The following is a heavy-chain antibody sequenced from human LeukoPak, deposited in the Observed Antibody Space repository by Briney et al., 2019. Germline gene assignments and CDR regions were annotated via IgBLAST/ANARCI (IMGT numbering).Heavy chain of an antibody. CDR3: AREGRITIWGHYMDV. Sequence: GGSLRLSCAASGFTFSSYGMSWVRQAPGKGLEWVSSISSSSSYIYYADSVKGRFTISRDNAKNSLYLQMNSLRAEDTAVYYCAREGRITIWGHYMDVWGKGTTVTVSS. J-gene: IGHJ6*03. CDR1: GFTFSSYG. V-gene: IGHV3-21*01. CDR2: ISSSSSYI. D-gene: IGHD3-3*01.